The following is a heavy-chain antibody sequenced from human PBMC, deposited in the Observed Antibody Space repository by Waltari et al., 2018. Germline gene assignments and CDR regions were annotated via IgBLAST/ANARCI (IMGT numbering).Heavy chain of an antibody. CDR1: GYSISSGYY. CDR2: IYHSEST. Sequence: QVQLQESGPGLVKPSETLSLTCAVSGYSISSGYYWRWIRQPPGKGLEWIGSIYHSESTYYNPSLKSRVTISVDTSKNQFSLKLSSVTAADTAVYYCAREAVSSGRYFDYWGQGTLVTVSS. J-gene: IGHJ4*02. CDR3: AREAVSSGRYFDY. V-gene: IGHV4-38-2*02. D-gene: IGHD6-19*01.